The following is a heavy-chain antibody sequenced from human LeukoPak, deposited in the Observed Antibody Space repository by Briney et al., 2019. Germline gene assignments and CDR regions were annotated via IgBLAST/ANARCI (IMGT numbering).Heavy chain of an antibody. CDR2: MSPSGTT. V-gene: IGHV4-61*01. CDR1: GDSVSSGSYY. CDR3: ARGQDDRSGTFDY. D-gene: IGHD3-22*01. Sequence: PSETLSLTCTVSGDSVSSGSYYLSWIRQPPGKGLDWIAYMSPSGTTNYNPSLKSRVTTSVDTSRTQFSLRLSSVTAADTAVYYCARGQDDRSGTFDYLGQGTLVTVSS. J-gene: IGHJ4*02.